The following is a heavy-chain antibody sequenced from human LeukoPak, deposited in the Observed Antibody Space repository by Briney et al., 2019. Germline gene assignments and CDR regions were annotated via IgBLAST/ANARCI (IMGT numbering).Heavy chain of an antibody. V-gene: IGHV4-59*08. D-gene: IGHD3-10*01. J-gene: IGHJ6*02. CDR2: IYYSGST. CDR1: GGSISSYY. Sequence: PSETLCLTCTVSGGSISSYYWSWIRQPPGKGLEWIGYIYYSGSTNYNPSLKSRVTISVDTSKNQFSLKLSSVTAADTAVYYCARRVANSKYYYYGMDVWGQGTTVTVSS. CDR3: ARRVANSKYYYYGMDV.